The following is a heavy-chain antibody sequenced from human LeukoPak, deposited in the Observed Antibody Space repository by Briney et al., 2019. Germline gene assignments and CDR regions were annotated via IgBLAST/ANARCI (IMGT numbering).Heavy chain of an antibody. CDR1: GGSISSYY. CDR3: ARDGLGSGKYNWFDP. CDR2: IYYSGST. Sequence: SETLSLTCTVSGGSISSYYWSWIRQPPGKGLEWIGYIYYSGSTNYNPSLKSRVTISVDTSKNQFSLKLSSVTAADTAVYYCARDGLGSGKYNWFDPWGQGTLVTVSS. D-gene: IGHD3-16*01. J-gene: IGHJ5*02. V-gene: IGHV4-59*01.